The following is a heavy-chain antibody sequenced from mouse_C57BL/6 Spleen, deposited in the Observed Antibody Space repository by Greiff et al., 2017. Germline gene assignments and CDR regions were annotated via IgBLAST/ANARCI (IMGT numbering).Heavy chain of an antibody. CDR1: GYTFTSYW. J-gene: IGHJ2*01. Sequence: QVQLQQPGAELVTPGASVMLSCKASGYTFTSYWMYWVKQRPGRGLEWIGRIAPNSGGTKYNEMFKSKATLTVDKPSSTAYMQLSSLTSDDSAVYDCAREDGSSYRYYYDYWGQGTTRTVSS. CDR3: AREDGSSYRYYYDY. CDR2: IAPNSGGT. D-gene: IGHD1-1*01. V-gene: IGHV1-72*01.